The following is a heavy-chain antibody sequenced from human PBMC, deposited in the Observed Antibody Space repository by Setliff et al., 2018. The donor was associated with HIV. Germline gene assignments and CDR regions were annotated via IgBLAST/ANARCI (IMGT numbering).Heavy chain of an antibody. V-gene: IGHV3-48*01. D-gene: IGHD2-15*01. Sequence: GSLRLSCAASGFTFSPYSMNWVRQAPGKGLEWISYISGLGGGTIYYADSVRGRFTISRDDAEKSVYLQMNSLRAEDTAVYYCARAGVVEGYYYYYYMDVWGKGTTVTVSS. J-gene: IGHJ6*03. CDR1: GFTFSPYS. CDR3: ARAGVVEGYYYYYYMDV. CDR2: ISGLGGGTI.